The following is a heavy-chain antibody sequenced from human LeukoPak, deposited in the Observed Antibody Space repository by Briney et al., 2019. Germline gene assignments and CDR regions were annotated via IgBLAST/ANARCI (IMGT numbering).Heavy chain of an antibody. V-gene: IGHV3-30*19. CDR1: GLNFGIYG. D-gene: IGHD1-26*01. CDR3: AREGVGATTPVFDY. J-gene: IGHJ4*02. Sequence: GGSLRLSCTASGLNFGIYGMHWVRQAPGKGLEWVAVISYDGSTTYYADSVKGRFTISRDNSKNTLYLQMNSLRAEDTAVYYCAREGVGATTPVFDYWGQGTLVTVSS. CDR2: ISYDGSTT.